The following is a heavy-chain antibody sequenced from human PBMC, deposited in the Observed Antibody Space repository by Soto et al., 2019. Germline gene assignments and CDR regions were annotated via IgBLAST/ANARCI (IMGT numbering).Heavy chain of an antibody. Sequence: QVQLVQSGAEVKKPGSSVKVSCKASGGTFSSYAISWVRQAPGQGLEWMGGIIPIFGTANYAQKFQGRVTITADESTSTAYMELGSLRSEDTAVYYCARGSGSYPDYYYYYGMDVWGQGTTVTVSS. CDR3: ARGSGSYPDYYYYYGMDV. J-gene: IGHJ6*02. D-gene: IGHD1-26*01. CDR2: IIPIFGTA. CDR1: GGTFSSYA. V-gene: IGHV1-69*01.